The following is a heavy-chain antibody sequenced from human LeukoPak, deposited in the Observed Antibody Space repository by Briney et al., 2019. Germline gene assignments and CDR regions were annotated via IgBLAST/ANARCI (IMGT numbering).Heavy chain of an antibody. CDR3: ARQSAAARPRGWFDP. J-gene: IGHJ5*02. D-gene: IGHD6-6*01. V-gene: IGHV4-39*01. Sequence: PSETLSLTCTVSVGSISSSCYYWGWIRQAPGKGLEWIGSIYYSGSTYYNPSLKSRVTISVDTSKNQFSLKLSSVTAADTAVYYCARQSAAARPRGWFDPWGQGTLVTVSS. CDR2: IYYSGST. CDR1: VGSISSSCYY.